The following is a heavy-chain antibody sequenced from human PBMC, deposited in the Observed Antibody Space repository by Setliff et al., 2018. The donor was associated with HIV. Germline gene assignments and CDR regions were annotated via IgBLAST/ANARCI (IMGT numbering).Heavy chain of an antibody. V-gene: IGHV3-7*01. CDR1: GFTFSSYW. D-gene: IGHD6-13*01. CDR2: IKQDGTEK. Sequence: GGSLRLSCAASGFTFSSYWMNWVRQAPGKGLEWVANIKQDGTEKYYVDSVKGRFTISRDNAKNSLYLQMNSLRAEDTAVYYCARDGPGGSFGYWGQGTPVTVSS. J-gene: IGHJ4*02. CDR3: ARDGPGGSFGY.